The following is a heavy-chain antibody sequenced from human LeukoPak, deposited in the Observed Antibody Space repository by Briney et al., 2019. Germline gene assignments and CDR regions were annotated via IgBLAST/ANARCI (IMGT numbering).Heavy chain of an antibody. CDR2: ISYDGSNK. Sequence: GSLRLSCAVSGFTFSSYAMYWVRQAPGKGLEWVAQISYDGSNKYYADSVKGRFTISRDNSKNTLSLHMNSLRAEDTSLYYCAKDRAAGAVTTYDSWGQGTLVTVSS. CDR3: AKDRAAGAVTTYDS. CDR1: GFTFSSYA. J-gene: IGHJ4*02. V-gene: IGHV3-30-3*01. D-gene: IGHD4-17*01.